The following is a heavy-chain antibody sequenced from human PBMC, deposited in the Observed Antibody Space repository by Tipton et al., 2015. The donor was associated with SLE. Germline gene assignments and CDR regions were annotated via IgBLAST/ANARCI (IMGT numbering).Heavy chain of an antibody. V-gene: IGHV3-43*01. CDR1: GFTFDDYT. CDR3: AKDISSSWAFDI. CDR2: ISWDGGST. D-gene: IGHD6-13*01. J-gene: IGHJ3*02. Sequence: VQLVQSGGGLVQPGRSLRLSCAASGFTFDDYTMHWVRQAPGKGLEWVSLISWDGGSTYYADSVKGRFTISRDNSKNSLYLQMNSLRTEDTALYYCAKDISSSWAFDIWGQGTMVTVSS.